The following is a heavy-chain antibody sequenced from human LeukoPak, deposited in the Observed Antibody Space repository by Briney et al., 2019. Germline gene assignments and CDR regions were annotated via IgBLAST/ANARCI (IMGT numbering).Heavy chain of an antibody. CDR2: ISSSGSTI. CDR1: GFTFSDYY. J-gene: IGHJ4*02. Sequence: GGSLRLSCAASGFTFSDYYMSWIRQAPGKGLEWVSYISSSGSTIYYADSVKGRFTISRDNAKNSLYLQMNSLRAEDTAVYHCARRAVAGTLDYWGQGTLVTVSS. V-gene: IGHV3-11*01. D-gene: IGHD6-19*01. CDR3: ARRAVAGTLDY.